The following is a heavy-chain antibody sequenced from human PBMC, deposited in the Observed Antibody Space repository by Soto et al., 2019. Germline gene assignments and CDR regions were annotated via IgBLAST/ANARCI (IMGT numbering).Heavy chain of an antibody. CDR2: ISAYNGNT. V-gene: IGHV1-18*01. CDR3: AAEGVPAAIAAYYYGMDV. D-gene: IGHD2-2*01. Sequence: GASVNVSCKASGYTFTSYGISWVRQTPGQGLEWMGWISAYNGNTNYAQKLQGRVTMTTDTSTSTAYMELRSLRSDDTAVYYCAAEGVPAAIAAYYYGMDVWGQGTTVTVSS. J-gene: IGHJ6*02. CDR1: GYTFTSYG.